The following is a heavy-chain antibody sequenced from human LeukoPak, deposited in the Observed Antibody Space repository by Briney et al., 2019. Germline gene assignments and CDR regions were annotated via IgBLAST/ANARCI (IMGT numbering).Heavy chain of an antibody. CDR1: GVSVNSGAYY. V-gene: IGHV4-39*01. CDR3: TRQLGTATTSVVDY. Sequence: SETLSLTCTVSGVSVNSGAYYWGWIRQSPGKSLEGIGSIYSSGTTYYNPSLKRRVIISIDTSRNQFSLNLSSVTAADTAVYFCTRQLGTATTSVVDYLGQGTLATVSS. J-gene: IGHJ4*02. CDR2: IYSSGTT. D-gene: IGHD1-7*01.